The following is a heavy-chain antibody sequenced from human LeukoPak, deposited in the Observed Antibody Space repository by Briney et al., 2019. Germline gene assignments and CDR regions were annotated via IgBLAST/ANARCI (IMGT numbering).Heavy chain of an antibody. CDR1: GFTFSEAW. D-gene: IGHD3-9*01. V-gene: IGHV3-11*04. Sequence: GGSLRLSCAVSGFTFSEAWMSWVRQAPGKGLEWVSYISSSGSTIYYADSVKGRFTISRDNAKNSLYLQMNSLRAEDTAVYYCARDNGDYDILTGHDAFDIWGQGTMVTVSS. CDR2: ISSSGSTI. J-gene: IGHJ3*02. CDR3: ARDNGDYDILTGHDAFDI.